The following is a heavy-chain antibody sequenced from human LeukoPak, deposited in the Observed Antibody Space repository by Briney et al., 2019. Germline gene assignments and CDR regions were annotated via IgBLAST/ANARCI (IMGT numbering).Heavy chain of an antibody. Sequence: GGSLRLSCAASGFTFGTYTMHWVRQAPGKGLEWVALVSYDGSYEDYADSVKGRLSISRDNSKNTLYLQMNSLRSEDAAVYYCAKGSEISSGWYYFDYWGQGTLVTVSS. CDR3: AKGSEISSGWYYFDY. CDR2: VSYDGSYE. D-gene: IGHD6-19*01. V-gene: IGHV3-30*04. CDR1: GFTFGTYT. J-gene: IGHJ4*02.